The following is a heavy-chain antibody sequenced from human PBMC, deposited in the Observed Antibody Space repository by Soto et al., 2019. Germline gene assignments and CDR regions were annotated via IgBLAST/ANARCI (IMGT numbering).Heavy chain of an antibody. J-gene: IGHJ4*02. D-gene: IGHD1-1*01. CDR3: AKSMYNWNDGFFDY. CDR2: ISYDGINK. Sequence: QVQLVESGGGVVQPGRSLRLSCAASGFTFSSYGMHWVRQAPGKGLEWVAIISYDGINKYYANSVKGRFTISIDNSKNTLYLQMNSLRAEDTAVYYCAKSMYNWNDGFFDYWGQGTLVTVSS. CDR1: GFTFSSYG. V-gene: IGHV3-30*18.